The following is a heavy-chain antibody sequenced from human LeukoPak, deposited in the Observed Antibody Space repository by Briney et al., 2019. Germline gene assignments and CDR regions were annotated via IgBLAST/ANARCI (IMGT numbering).Heavy chain of an antibody. J-gene: IGHJ4*02. CDR3: ARLDGSRYYYDSSGYYYFDY. V-gene: IGHV4-34*01. Sequence: SETLSLTCAVYGGSFSGYYWSWIRQPPGKGLEWIGEINHSGSTNYNPSIKSRVTISVDTSKNQFSLKLSSVTAADTAVYYCARLDGSRYYYDSSGYYYFDYWGQGTLVTVSS. CDR2: INHSGST. D-gene: IGHD3-22*01. CDR1: GGSFSGYY.